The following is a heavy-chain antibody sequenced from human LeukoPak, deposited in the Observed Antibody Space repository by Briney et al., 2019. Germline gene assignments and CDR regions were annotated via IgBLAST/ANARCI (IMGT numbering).Heavy chain of an antibody. V-gene: IGHV1-24*01. J-gene: IGHJ4*02. CDR3: ATTPNPIVVVPAPFDY. D-gene: IGHD2-2*01. CDR2: FDPEDGET. CDR1: GYTLTELS. Sequence: ASVKVSCKVSGYTLTELSMHWVRQAPGKGLEWMGGFDPEDGETIYAQKFQGRVTMTEDTSTDTAYMELSSLRSEDTAVYYCATTPNPIVVVPAPFDYWGQGTLVTVSS.